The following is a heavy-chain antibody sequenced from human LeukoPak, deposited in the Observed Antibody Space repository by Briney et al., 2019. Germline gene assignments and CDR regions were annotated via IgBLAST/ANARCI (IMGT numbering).Heavy chain of an antibody. CDR2: ISADGGST. CDR3: AKESGKFDY. Sequence: GGSLRLSCVASGLNFDDSAMHWVRQAPGKGLEWVSLISADGGSTFSADSVKGRFSISRDNCKNSLYLQMNSLRSEDTAMYYCAKESGKFDYWGQGTLVAVSS. J-gene: IGHJ4*02. CDR1: GLNFDDSA. V-gene: IGHV3-43*02.